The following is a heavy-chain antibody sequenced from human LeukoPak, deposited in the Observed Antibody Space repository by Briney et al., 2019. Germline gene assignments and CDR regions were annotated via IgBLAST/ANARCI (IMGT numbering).Heavy chain of an antibody. Sequence: SETLSLTCTVSGGSISSYYWSWIRQPPGKGLEWIGYIYYSGSTNYNPSLKSRVTISVDTSKNQFSLKLSSVTAADTAVYYCARGKGSRSSSWYGYWGQGTLVTVSS. V-gene: IGHV4-59*01. CDR3: ARGKGSRSSSWYGY. D-gene: IGHD6-13*01. J-gene: IGHJ4*02. CDR1: GGSISSYY. CDR2: IYYSGST.